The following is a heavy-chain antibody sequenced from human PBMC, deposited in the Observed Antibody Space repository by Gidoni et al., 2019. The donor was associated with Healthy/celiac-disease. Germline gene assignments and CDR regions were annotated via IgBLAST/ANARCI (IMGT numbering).Heavy chain of an antibody. J-gene: IGHJ4*02. V-gene: IGHV4-34*01. D-gene: IGHD1-1*01. CDR2: INHSGST. CDR3: ARERGNGWFNY. Sequence: QVQLQQWGAGLLKPSETLSLTCAVYGGSFSGYYWSWIRQPPGKGLEWIGEINHSGSTNYNPSLKSRVTISVDTSKNQFSLKLSSVTAADTAVYYCARERGNGWFNYWGQGTLVTVSS. CDR1: GGSFSGYY.